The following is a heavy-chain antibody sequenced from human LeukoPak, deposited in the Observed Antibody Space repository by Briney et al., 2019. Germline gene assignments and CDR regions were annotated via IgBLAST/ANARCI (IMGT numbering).Heavy chain of an antibody. CDR2: LSGSGRNT. Sequence: PGGSLRLSCVASGFTFSNYAMTWVRQPPGEGLEWVSSLSGSGRNTYYPDPVRGRFTISRDNSKNTMYLQMKNLRAEDTAVYYCAKLRGVTMIRGIIWYYFDSWGQGTLVTVSA. V-gene: IGHV3-23*01. J-gene: IGHJ4*02. CDR1: GFTFSNYA. CDR3: AKLRGVTMIRGIIWYYFDS. D-gene: IGHD3-10*01.